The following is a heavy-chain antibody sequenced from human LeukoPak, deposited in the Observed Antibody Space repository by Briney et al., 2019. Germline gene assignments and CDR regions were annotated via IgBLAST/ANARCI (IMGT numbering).Heavy chain of an antibody. J-gene: IGHJ5*01. D-gene: IGHD2-15*01. CDR2: IIPIFGTA. CDR3: ARSLGYCSGGSCYLPYNWFDS. V-gene: IGHV1-69*05. CDR1: GGTFSSYA. Sequence: GASVKVSCKASGGTFSSYAISWVRQAPGQGLEWMGGIIPIFGTANYAQKFQGRVTITTDESTSTAYMELSSLRSEDTAVYYCARSLGYCSGGSCYLPYNWFDSWGQGTLVTVSS.